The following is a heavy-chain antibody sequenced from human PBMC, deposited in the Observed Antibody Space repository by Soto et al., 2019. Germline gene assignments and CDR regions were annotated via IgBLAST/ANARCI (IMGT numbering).Heavy chain of an antibody. D-gene: IGHD3-3*01. Sequence: SETLSLTCTVSGGSISHYYWSWIRQPAGKGLEWIGRIYAGGSTNYNPSLKSRVIMSVHTSKNQFSLKLSSATAADTAVYYCARQGGEPSDYDFWSGSDHQYYYYGMDVWGQGTTVTVSS. CDR2: IYAGGST. CDR3: ARQGGEPSDYDFWSGSDHQYYYYGMDV. J-gene: IGHJ6*02. V-gene: IGHV4-4*07. CDR1: GGSISHYY.